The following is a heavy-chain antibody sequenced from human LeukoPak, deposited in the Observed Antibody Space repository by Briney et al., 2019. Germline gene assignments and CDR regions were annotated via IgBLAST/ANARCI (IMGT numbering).Heavy chain of an antibody. Sequence: GGSLRLSCAASGFTFDDYGMHWVRQAPGKGLEWASLITWDGGRTYYADSVKGRFTISRDNSKNYLYLHMNSLRPEDTALYYCEKGGSYYGYFDYWGQETLVTVSS. CDR1: GFTFDDYG. V-gene: IGHV3-43D*04. D-gene: IGHD1-26*01. J-gene: IGHJ4*02. CDR2: ITWDGGRT. CDR3: EKGGSYYGYFDY.